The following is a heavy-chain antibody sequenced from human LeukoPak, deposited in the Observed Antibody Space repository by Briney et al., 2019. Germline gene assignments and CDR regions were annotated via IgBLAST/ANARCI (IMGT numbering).Heavy chain of an antibody. CDR2: INPNSGGT. CDR3: ARVVDGWFGEIPANWFDP. D-gene: IGHD3-10*01. V-gene: IGHV1-2*06. J-gene: IGHJ5*02. CDR1: GYTFTGYY. Sequence: EASVKVSCKASGYTFTGYYMHWVRQAPGQGLEWMGRINPNSGGTNYAQKCQGRVTMTRDTSISTAYMELSRLRSDDTAVYYCARVVDGWFGEIPANWFDPWGQGTLVTVSS.